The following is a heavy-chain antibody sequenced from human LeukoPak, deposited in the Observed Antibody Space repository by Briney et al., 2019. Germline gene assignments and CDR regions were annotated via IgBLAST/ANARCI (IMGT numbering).Heavy chain of an antibody. CDR1: GGSISSSRYY. CDR3: ARGYYDSSGPFDY. Sequence: SETLSLTCTVSGGSISSSRYYWGWIRHPPGKGLEWTGSIYYSGSTYYTPSLKSRVTISVDTSKNQFSLKLSSVTAADTAVYYCARGYYDSSGPFDYWGQGTLVTVSS. J-gene: IGHJ4*02. CDR2: IYYSGST. V-gene: IGHV4-39*01. D-gene: IGHD3-22*01.